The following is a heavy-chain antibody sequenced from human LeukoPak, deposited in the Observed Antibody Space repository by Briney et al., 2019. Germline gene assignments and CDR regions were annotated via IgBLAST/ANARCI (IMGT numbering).Heavy chain of an antibody. Sequence: SETLSLTCTVSGDSISSYYWSWVRQPPGKGLEWIGYIYYSGGTDYNPSLKSRVTISVDTSKNQFSLKLRSVTAADTAVYYCARHVAISGPYDASDIWGQGTMVTVSP. CDR2: IYYSGGT. D-gene: IGHD3-3*02. J-gene: IGHJ3*02. CDR1: GDSISSYY. CDR3: ARHVAISGPYDASDI. V-gene: IGHV4-59*08.